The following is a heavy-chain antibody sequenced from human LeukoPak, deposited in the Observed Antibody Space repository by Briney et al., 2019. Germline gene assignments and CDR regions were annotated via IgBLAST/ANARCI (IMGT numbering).Heavy chain of an antibody. Sequence: SETLSLTCTVSGGSISSSSHYWGWIPQPPGKGPEWIVSIYYSGITYYNPSLRSRVTISVDTSKNQFSLKLSSVTATDTAVYYCHFKYCSSSTCFYYFDYWGQGPLVPVSS. CDR2: IYYSGIT. CDR3: HFKYCSSSTCFYYFDY. CDR1: GGSISSSSHY. V-gene: IGHV4-39*01. D-gene: IGHD2-2*01. J-gene: IGHJ4*02.